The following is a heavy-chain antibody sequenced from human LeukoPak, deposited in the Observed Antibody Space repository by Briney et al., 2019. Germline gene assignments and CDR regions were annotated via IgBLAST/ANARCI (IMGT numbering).Heavy chain of an antibody. Sequence: GGALRLSCVASGFTFEDYTMHWVRQTPGKTLEWVSLISWDGTTYNTDSVKGRFTISRDNSKNSLYLQMDTLRSEDTAFYYCVKDLSYESSGHVLEYWGQGTLVTVSS. D-gene: IGHD3-22*01. V-gene: IGHV3-43*01. J-gene: IGHJ4*02. CDR1: GFTFEDYT. CDR3: VKDLSYESSGHVLEY. CDR2: ISWDGTT.